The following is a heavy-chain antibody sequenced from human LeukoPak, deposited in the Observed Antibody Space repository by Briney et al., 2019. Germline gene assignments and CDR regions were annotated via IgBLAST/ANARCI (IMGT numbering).Heavy chain of an antibody. V-gene: IGHV4-59*12. CDR1: NGSISSYY. CDR2: IDYSGNT. J-gene: IGHJ4*02. Sequence: SETLSLTCTVSNGSISSYYWSWIRQPPGKRLEWIGYIDYSGNTHYNPSLKSRVTMSLDTSMRQFFLRLSSVTAADTAVYYCAREGGPYRPLDYSGQGTLVTVAS. CDR3: AREGGPYRPLDY.